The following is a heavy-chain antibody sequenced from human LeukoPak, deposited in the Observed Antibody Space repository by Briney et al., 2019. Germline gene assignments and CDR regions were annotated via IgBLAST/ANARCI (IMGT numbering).Heavy chain of an antibody. CDR2: ISWNSGSI. Sequence: GGSLRLSCAASGFTFDDYAMHWVRQAPGKGLEWVSGISWNSGSIGYADSVKGRFTISRDNAKNSLYLQMNSLRAEDTALYYCAKDRIGYYDSSGAFDYWGQGTLVTVSS. CDR3: AKDRIGYYDSSGAFDY. CDR1: GFTFDDYA. V-gene: IGHV3-9*01. D-gene: IGHD3-22*01. J-gene: IGHJ4*02.